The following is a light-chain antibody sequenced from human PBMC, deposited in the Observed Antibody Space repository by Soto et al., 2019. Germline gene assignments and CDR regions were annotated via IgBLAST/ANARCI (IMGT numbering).Light chain of an antibody. J-gene: IGLJ3*02. CDR1: SSDIGGYNY. Sequence: SVLTQPASVSGSPGQSITISCTGTSSDIGGYNYVSWYQQHPGKVPKLMICDVSNRPSGVSNRFSGSKSGNTASLTISGLQAEDEADYYCISYTSSSTWVFGGGTQLTVL. V-gene: IGLV2-14*01. CDR3: ISYTSSSTWV. CDR2: DVS.